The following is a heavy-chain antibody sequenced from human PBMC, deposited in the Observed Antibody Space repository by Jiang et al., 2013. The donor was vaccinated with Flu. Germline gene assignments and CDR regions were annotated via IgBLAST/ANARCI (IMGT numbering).Heavy chain of an antibody. V-gene: IGHV5-51*03. CDR3: ARGVMNGWD. J-gene: IGHJ1*01. CDR2: IFPCDSDS. D-gene: IGHD6-19*01. Sequence: LVESGAEVKKPGESLRISCQASGYTFTENTIAWVRQAPGKGLDYMGLIFPCDSDSRYSPSFEGQVTFSVDKSINTAYLQLKSLTVSDTATYYCARGVMNGWDWGQGTLVTVSS. CDR1: GYTFTENT.